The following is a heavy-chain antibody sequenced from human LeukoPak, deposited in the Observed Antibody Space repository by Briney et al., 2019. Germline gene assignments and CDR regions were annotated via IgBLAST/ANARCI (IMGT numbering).Heavy chain of an antibody. CDR3: ARDRPTYYDFWSGYYGEAASYYFDY. CDR2: INSDGSST. J-gene: IGHJ4*02. D-gene: IGHD3-3*01. CDR1: GFTFSSYW. V-gene: IGHV3-74*01. Sequence: QPGGSLRLSCAASGFTFSSYWMPWVRQAPGKGLVWVSRINSDGSSTSYADSVKGRFTISRDNAKNTLYLQMNSLRAEDTAVYYCARDRPTYYDFWSGYYGEAASYYFDYWGQGTLVTVSS.